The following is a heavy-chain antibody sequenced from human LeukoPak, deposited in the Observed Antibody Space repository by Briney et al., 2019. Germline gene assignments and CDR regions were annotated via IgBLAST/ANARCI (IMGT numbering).Heavy chain of an antibody. J-gene: IGHJ5*02. CDR2: IDWSGEKT. V-gene: IGHV3-20*04. D-gene: IGHD1-7*01. CDR1: GFMFDDYG. CDR3: AREVTGGLELFNWFDP. Sequence: GGSLRLSCEASGFMFDDYGLSWVRQVPGTGLEWVSGIDWSGEKTYYSDSVKGRFTISRDNAQKSLYLQMNSLKVEDTALYYCAREVTGGLELFNWFDPWGQGTLVIVSS.